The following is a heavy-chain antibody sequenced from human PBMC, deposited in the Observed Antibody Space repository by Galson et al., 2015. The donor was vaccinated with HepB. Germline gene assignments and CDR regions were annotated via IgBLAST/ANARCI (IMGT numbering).Heavy chain of an antibody. D-gene: IGHD6-13*01. CDR1: GGTFSSYA. CDR3: ARTGYSSSWAYNWFDP. V-gene: IGHV1-69*13. J-gene: IGHJ5*02. Sequence: SVKVSCKASGGTFSSYAISWVRQAPGQGLEWMGGIIPIFGAANYAQKFQGRVTITADESTSTAYMELSSLRSEDTAVYYCARTGYSSSWAYNWFDPWGQGTLVTVSS. CDR2: IIPIFGAA.